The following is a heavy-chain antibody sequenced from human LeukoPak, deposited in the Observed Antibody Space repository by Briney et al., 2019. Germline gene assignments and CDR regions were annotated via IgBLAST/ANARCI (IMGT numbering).Heavy chain of an antibody. CDR1: GFTFSNYG. D-gene: IGHD3-16*01. V-gene: IGHV3-30*02. CDR2: MQYDGSDK. CDR3: AKGLRTGVGPYMGYHYYMDV. Sequence: GGSLRLSCAASGFTFSNYGIHWVRQAPGKGLEWVTFMQYDGSDKFYADSVKGRFTISRDNSKNTVSLQMNSLRDEDTGVYFCAKGLRTGVGPYMGYHYYMDVWGKGATVTVSS. J-gene: IGHJ6*03.